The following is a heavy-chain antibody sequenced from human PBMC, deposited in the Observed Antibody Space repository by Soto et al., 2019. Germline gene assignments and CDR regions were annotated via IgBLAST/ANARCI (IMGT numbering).Heavy chain of an antibody. Sequence: ASVKVSCKASGYTFTSYGISWVRQAPGQGLEWMGWISAYNGNTNYAQKLQGRVTMTTDTSTSTAYMELRSLRSDDTAVYYCARETEGYCSSTSCYSFDYWGQGTLVTVSS. CDR1: GYTFTSYG. D-gene: IGHD2-2*01. J-gene: IGHJ4*02. CDR3: ARETEGYCSSTSCYSFDY. CDR2: ISAYNGNT. V-gene: IGHV1-18*01.